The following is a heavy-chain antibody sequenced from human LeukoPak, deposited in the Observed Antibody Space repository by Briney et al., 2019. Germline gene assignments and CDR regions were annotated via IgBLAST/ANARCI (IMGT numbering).Heavy chain of an antibody. CDR1: GYTFTGYY. CDR2: INPNSGGT. V-gene: IGHV1-2*02. Sequence: EASVKVSCKASGYTFTGYYMHWVRQAPGQGLEWMGWINPNSGGTNYAQKFQGRVTMTRDTSISTAYMELSRLRSDDTAVYYCARAWLRLNPYFDHWGQGTLVTVSS. CDR3: ARAWLRLNPYFDH. J-gene: IGHJ4*02. D-gene: IGHD5-12*01.